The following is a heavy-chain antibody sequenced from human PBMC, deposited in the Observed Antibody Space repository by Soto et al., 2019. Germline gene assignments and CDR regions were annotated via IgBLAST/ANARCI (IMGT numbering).Heavy chain of an antibody. J-gene: IGHJ5*02. CDR1: GGSFSGYY. Sequence: SETLSLTCAVYGGSFSGYYWIWIRQPPGKGLEWIGEINHSGSTNYNPSLKSRVTISVDTSKNQFSLKLSSVTAADTAVYYCARGPATTVTAGWFDPWGQGTLVTVSS. V-gene: IGHV4-34*01. CDR2: INHSGST. CDR3: ARGPATTVTAGWFDP. D-gene: IGHD4-17*01.